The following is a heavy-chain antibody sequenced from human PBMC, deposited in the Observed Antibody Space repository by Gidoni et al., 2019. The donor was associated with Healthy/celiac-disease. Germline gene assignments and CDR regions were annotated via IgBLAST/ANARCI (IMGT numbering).Heavy chain of an antibody. CDR2: ISGSGGST. Sequence: EVQLLESGGGLVQPGGSLRLSCAASGLTFSSYAMSWVRQAPGKGLEWVSAISGSGGSTYYADSVKGRFTISRDNSKNTLYLQMNSLRAEDTAVYYCAKDEYDSSGYYTFDYWGQGTLVTVSS. D-gene: IGHD3-22*01. CDR3: AKDEYDSSGYYTFDY. V-gene: IGHV3-23*01. CDR1: GLTFSSYA. J-gene: IGHJ4*02.